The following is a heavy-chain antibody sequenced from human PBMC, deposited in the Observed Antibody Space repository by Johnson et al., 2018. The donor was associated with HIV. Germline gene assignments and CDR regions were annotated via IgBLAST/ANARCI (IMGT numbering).Heavy chain of an antibody. V-gene: IGHV3-30-3*01. J-gene: IGHJ3*01. CDR3: AKDDNLGVWYSDAFDV. Sequence: QVQLVESGGGLVQPGGSLRLSCAASGFTFSTYAMHWVRQAPGKGLEWVAVISYDGSSKYYANSVKGRFTISRDNSKNTLYLQMNSLRAEDTAVYYCAKDDNLGVWYSDAFDVWGQGTVVTVSS. D-gene: IGHD6-19*01. CDR2: ISYDGSSK. CDR1: GFTFSTYA.